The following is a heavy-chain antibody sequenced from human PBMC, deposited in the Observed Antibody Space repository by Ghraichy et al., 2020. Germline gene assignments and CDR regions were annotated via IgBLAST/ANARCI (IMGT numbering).Heavy chain of an antibody. J-gene: IGHJ5*02. CDR1: GFTFSDYY. Sequence: GESLNISCAASGFTFSDYYMSWIRQAPGKGLEWVSYISSSSSYTNYADSVKGRFTISRDNAKNSLYLQMNSLRAEDTAVYYCARGPQTIFGVVIGVAEPGFDPWGQGTLATVSA. CDR3: ARGPQTIFGVVIGVAEPGFDP. CDR2: ISSSSSYT. D-gene: IGHD3-3*01. V-gene: IGHV3-11*06.